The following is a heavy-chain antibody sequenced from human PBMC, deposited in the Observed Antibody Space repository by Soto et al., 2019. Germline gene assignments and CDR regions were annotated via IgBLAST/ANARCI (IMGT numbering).Heavy chain of an antibody. CDR3: ATDRGGAPFDY. CDR2: IWSDGSTK. J-gene: IGHJ4*02. CDR1: GFSFSSYD. Sequence: QVQLVESGGGVVQPGRSLRLSCAASGFSFSSYDMHWVRQAPGKGLEWVAVIWSDGSTKDYVDSVKGRFTISRDNSKNTLYLQMNSLRDEDTAVYYCATDRGGAPFDYWGQGTLVTVSS. V-gene: IGHV3-33*01. D-gene: IGHD3-10*01.